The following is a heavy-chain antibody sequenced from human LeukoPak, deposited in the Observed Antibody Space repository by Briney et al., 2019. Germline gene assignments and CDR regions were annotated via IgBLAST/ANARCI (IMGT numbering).Heavy chain of an antibody. J-gene: IGHJ4*02. CDR1: GYSFTSYW. V-gene: IGHV5-51*01. CDR3: ARPIYDILTGYYIGPPDY. D-gene: IGHD3-9*01. Sequence: GESLKISCKGSGYSFTSYWIGWVRQMPGKGLEWMGIIYPGDSDTRYSPSFQGQVTISADKSISTAYLQWSSLKASDTAMYYCARPIYDILTGYYIGPPDYWGQGTLVTVSS. CDR2: IYPGDSDT.